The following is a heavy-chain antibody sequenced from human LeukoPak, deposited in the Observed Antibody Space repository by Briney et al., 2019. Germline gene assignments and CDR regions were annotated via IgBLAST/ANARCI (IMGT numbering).Heavy chain of an antibody. J-gene: IGHJ4*02. V-gene: IGHV3-9*03. Sequence: GGSLRLSCAASGFTFDDYAMHWVRQAPGKGLEWVSGISWNSGSIGYADSVKGRFTISRDNAKNSLYLQMNSLGAEDMALYYCAKASTPGYSYGYYFDYWGQGTLVTVSS. CDR2: ISWNSGSI. CDR3: AKASTPGYSYGYYFDY. CDR1: GFTFDDYA. D-gene: IGHD5-18*01.